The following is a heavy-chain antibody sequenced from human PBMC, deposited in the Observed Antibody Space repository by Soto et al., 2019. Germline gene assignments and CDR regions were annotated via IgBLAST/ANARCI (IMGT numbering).Heavy chain of an antibody. V-gene: IGHV1-8*01. J-gene: IGHJ6*02. CDR1: GYTFTSYD. Sequence: GASVKVSCKASGYTFTSYDINWVRQATGQGLEWMGWMNPNSGNTGYAQKFQGRVTMTRNTSMSTAYMELSSLRSEDTAVYYCARVGVAVAGTDYYYGMDVWGQGTTVTVSS. CDR3: ARVGVAVAGTDYYYGMDV. CDR2: MNPNSGNT. D-gene: IGHD6-19*01.